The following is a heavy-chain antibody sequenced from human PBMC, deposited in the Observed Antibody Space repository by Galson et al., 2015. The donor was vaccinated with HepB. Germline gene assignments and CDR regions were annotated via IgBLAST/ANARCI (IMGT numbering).Heavy chain of an antibody. CDR1: GFTFSSYS. D-gene: IGHD3-3*01. CDR3: ARGRGFLEWFDC. Sequence: SLRLSCAASGFTFSSYSMNWVRQAPGKGLEWVSSISSSSSYIYYADSVKGRFTISRDNAKNSLYLQMNSLRAEDTAVYYCARGRGFLEWFDCWGQGTLVTVSS. V-gene: IGHV3-21*01. CDR2: ISSSSSYI. J-gene: IGHJ4*02.